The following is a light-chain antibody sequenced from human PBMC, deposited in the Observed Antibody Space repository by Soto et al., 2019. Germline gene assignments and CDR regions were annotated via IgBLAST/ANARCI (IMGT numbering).Light chain of an antibody. Sequence: DIVMTQSPDSRAVSLGERATINCKSSQSVLYSSNNKNYLDWYQQKPGQPPKLLIYWASTRESGVPDRFSGSGSGTDFTLTISSLQAEDVAVYYCQQYYSTPYTFGQGTKLEIK. CDR3: QQYYSTPYT. CDR2: WAS. CDR1: QSVLYSSNNKNY. V-gene: IGKV4-1*01. J-gene: IGKJ2*01.